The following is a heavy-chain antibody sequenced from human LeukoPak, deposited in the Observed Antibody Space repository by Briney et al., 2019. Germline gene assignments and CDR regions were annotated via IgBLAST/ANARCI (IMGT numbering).Heavy chain of an antibody. V-gene: IGHV4-38-2*01. J-gene: IGHJ5*02. CDR3: ARVTDIVVEPDHNWFDP. CDR1: GYSISSGYY. Sequence: SETLSLTCAVSGYSISSGYYWGWIRQPPGKGLEWIGSIYHSGSTYYNPSLKSRVTISVDTSKNQFSLKLSSVTAADTAVYYCARVTDIVVEPDHNWFDPWGQGTLVTVSS. CDR2: IYHSGST. D-gene: IGHD2-2*01.